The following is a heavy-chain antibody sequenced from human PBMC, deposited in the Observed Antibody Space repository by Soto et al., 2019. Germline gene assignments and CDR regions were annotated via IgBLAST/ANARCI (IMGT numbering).Heavy chain of an antibody. J-gene: IGHJ4*02. Sequence: QVQLQQWGAGLLKPSETLSLTCADSGGSFSGYYWSRIRQPPGKGLEWIGEINHSGSTNDSPSLKSRVTMSVVKSRNQFSLKLTSVTAADTAVYYCAENGSYDLVYWGQGTRVTVSS. CDR1: GGSFSGYY. D-gene: IGHD3-16*01. V-gene: IGHV4-34*01. CDR2: INHSGST. CDR3: AENGSYDLVY.